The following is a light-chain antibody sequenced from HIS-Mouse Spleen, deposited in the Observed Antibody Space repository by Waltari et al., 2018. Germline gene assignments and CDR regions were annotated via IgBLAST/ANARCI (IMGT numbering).Light chain of an antibody. J-gene: IGLJ2*01. V-gene: IGLV3-10*01. Sequence: SYELTQPPSVSVSPGQTARITCSGAALPQKYSYSYQQKSGQAPVLVIYEDSKRPPGIPERFSGSSSGTMATLTISGAQVEDEADYYCYSTDSSGNHRVFGGGTKLTVL. CDR3: YSTDSSGNHRV. CDR2: EDS. CDR1: ALPQKY.